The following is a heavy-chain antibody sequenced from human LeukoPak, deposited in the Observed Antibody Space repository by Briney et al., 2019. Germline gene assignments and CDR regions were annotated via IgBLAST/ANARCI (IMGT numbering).Heavy chain of an antibody. J-gene: IGHJ3*02. CDR3: ARSPYYYDSSGYGEVAAFDI. Sequence: APVKVSCKASGYTFTSYAMHWVRQAPGQRLEWMGWINAGNGNTKYSQKFQGRVTITRDTSASTAYMELSSLRSEDTAVYYCARSPYYYDSSGYGEVAAFDIWGQGTMVTVSS. CDR2: INAGNGNT. CDR1: GYTFTSYA. D-gene: IGHD3-22*01. V-gene: IGHV1-3*01.